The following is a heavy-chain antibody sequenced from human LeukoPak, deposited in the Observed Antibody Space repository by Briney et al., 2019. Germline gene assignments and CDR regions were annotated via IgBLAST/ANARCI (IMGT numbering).Heavy chain of an antibody. D-gene: IGHD6-19*01. CDR2: ISGSGGST. V-gene: IGHV3-23*01. J-gene: IGHJ6*02. CDR3: AKEGPLYSSGWHNYYYYGMDV. CDR1: GSTFSSYA. Sequence: QSGGSLRLSCAASGSTFSSYAMSWVRQAPGKGLEWVSAISGSGGSTYYADSVKGRFTISRDNSKNTLYLQMNSLRAEDTAVYYCAKEGPLYSSGWHNYYYYGMDVWGQGTTVTVSS.